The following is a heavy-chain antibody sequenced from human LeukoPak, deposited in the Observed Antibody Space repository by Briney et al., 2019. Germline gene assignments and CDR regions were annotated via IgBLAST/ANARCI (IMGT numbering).Heavy chain of an antibody. V-gene: IGHV5-51*01. J-gene: IGHJ3*02. D-gene: IGHD3-22*01. CDR2: IYPGDSEN. CDR1: GYSFTSHW. Sequence: GESLKIYCKGSGYSFTSHWLGWVRQMPGKGLEWMGIIYPGDSENRYSLSFQGQLTISADKSISTAYLQWSSLKASDTAMYYCARRYYYDSSGYYLAHDAFDIWGQGTMVTVSS. CDR3: ARRYYYDSSGYYLAHDAFDI.